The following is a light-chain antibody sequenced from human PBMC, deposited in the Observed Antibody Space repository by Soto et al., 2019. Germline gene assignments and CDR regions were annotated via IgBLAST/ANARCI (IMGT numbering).Light chain of an antibody. CDR2: DAS. CDR3: QQFSSYPLT. V-gene: IGKV3-20*01. Sequence: EFVLTQSPGTLSLSPGERATLSCRASQTVRNNYLAWYQQKPGQAPSLLIYDASSRATGIPDRFSGGGSGTDFTLTIRRLEPEDFAVYYCQQFSSYPLTFGGGTKVEIK. CDR1: QTVRNNY. J-gene: IGKJ4*01.